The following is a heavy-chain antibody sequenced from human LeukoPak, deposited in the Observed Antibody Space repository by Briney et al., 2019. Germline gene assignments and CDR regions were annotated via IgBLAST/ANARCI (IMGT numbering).Heavy chain of an antibody. CDR1: GFTFSSYW. J-gene: IGHJ1*01. V-gene: IGHV3-7*01. D-gene: IGHD4-11*01. Sequence: PGGSLRLSCAASGFTFSSYWMSWVRQAPGKGPEWVANIKKDESEISYVDSVEGRFTISRDNAKMSLYLQMNSLRVEDTAVYYCATYSTRNAREFQSWGQGTLVTVSS. CDR3: ATYSTRNAREFQS. CDR2: IKKDESEI.